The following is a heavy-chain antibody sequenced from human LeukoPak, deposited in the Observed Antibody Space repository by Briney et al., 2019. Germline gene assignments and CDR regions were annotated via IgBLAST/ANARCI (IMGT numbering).Heavy chain of an antibody. CDR3: ARHYGSGMNAFDI. CDR2: IYYSGST. J-gene: IGHJ3*02. D-gene: IGHD3-10*01. V-gene: IGHV4-59*08. Sequence: PSETLSLTCTVSGGSISSYYWSWIRQPPGKGLEWIGYIYYSGSTNYNPSLKSRVTISVDTSKNQFSLKLSSVTAADTAVYYCARHYGSGMNAFDIWGQGTMVTVSS. CDR1: GGSISSYY.